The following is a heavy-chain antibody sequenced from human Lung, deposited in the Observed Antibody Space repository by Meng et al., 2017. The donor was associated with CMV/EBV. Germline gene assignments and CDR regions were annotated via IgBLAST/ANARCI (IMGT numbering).Heavy chain of an antibody. V-gene: IGHV3-11*04. J-gene: IGHJ4*02. Sequence: ASGFSLSDQYLSWIRQGPGKGLEWVSYISGNGNTIYYADSVKGRFTISRDNAKNSLYLQMNSLRVEDTAVYYCAREASGSYYAFYFDYWGQGXLVTVSS. D-gene: IGHD1-26*01. CDR3: AREASGSYYAFYFDY. CDR2: ISGNGNTI. CDR1: GFSLSDQY.